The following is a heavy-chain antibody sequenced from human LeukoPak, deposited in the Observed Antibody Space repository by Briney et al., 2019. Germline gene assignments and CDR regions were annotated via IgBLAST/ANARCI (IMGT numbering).Heavy chain of an antibody. V-gene: IGHV3-21*01. Sequence: GGSLRLSCAASGFTFSSYSMNWVRQAPGKGLEWVSFISSSSSYIYYADSVKGRFTISRDNAKNSLYLQMNSLRAEDTAVYYCASAADYYDSSGYLRVYYFDYWGQGTLVTVSS. CDR1: GFTFSSYS. CDR2: ISSSSSYI. D-gene: IGHD3-22*01. CDR3: ASAADYYDSSGYLRVYYFDY. J-gene: IGHJ4*02.